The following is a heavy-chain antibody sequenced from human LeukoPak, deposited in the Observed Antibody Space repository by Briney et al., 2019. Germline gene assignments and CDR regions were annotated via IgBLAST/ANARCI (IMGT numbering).Heavy chain of an antibody. V-gene: IGHV4-59*01. J-gene: IGHJ4*02. Sequence: PSETLSLTCTVSGGSIGSYYWSWLRQPPGKGLEWIGYIYYSGSTNYNPSLKSRVTMSVDTSKNQFSLKLSSVTAADTALYYCARSRGYFDYWGQGTLVTVSS. CDR2: IYYSGST. CDR1: GGSIGSYY. CDR3: ARSRGYFDY. D-gene: IGHD6-13*01.